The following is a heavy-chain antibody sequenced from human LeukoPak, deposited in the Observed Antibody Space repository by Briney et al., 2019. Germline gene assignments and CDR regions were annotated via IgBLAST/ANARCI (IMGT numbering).Heavy chain of an antibody. CDR3: AREGSQTYYYDSSGYYDAFDI. J-gene: IGHJ3*02. D-gene: IGHD3-22*01. CDR1: GGTFSSYA. CDR2: IIPIFGTA. Sequence: SVKVSCKASGGTFSSYAISWVRQAPGQGLEWMGGIIPIFGTANYAQKFQGRVTITTDESTSTAYMELSGLRSEDTAVYYCAREGSQTYYYDSSGYYDAFDIWGQGTMVTVSS. V-gene: IGHV1-69*05.